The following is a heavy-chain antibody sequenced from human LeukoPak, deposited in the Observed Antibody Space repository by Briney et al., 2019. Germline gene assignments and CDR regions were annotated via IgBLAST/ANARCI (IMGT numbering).Heavy chain of an antibody. V-gene: IGHV3-64*04. D-gene: IGHD1-26*01. CDR3: ARVDSGSYST. CDR2: ISSNGGST. J-gene: IGHJ4*02. Sequence: GGSLRLSCSASGFTFSSYAMHWVRQAPGKGLEYVSSISSNGGSTYYADSVKGRFTISRHNSKNTLYLQMNSLRAEDTAVYYCARVDSGSYSTWGQGTLVTVSS. CDR1: GFTFSSYA.